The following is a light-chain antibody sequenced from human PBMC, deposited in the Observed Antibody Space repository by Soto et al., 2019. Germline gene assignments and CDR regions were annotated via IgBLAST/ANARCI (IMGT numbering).Light chain of an antibody. J-gene: IGLJ1*01. CDR3: SSYRSGGTFV. Sequence: QSALAQPTSVSGSPGQSIAISCTGTSSDVGGYNYVSWHQQHPGKAPKVLISVVSNRPSGVSNRFSGSKSGNTASLTSSGRQAEDEADYYCSSYRSGGTFVFGSGTKLTVL. V-gene: IGLV2-14*01. CDR2: VVS. CDR1: SSDVGGYNY.